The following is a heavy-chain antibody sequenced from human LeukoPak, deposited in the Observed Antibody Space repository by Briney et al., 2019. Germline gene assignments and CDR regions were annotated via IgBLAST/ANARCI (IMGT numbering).Heavy chain of an antibody. CDR3: ARRHDDWLLAPPYPPYYYGMDV. J-gene: IGHJ6*02. V-gene: IGHV3-21*01. CDR2: ISSSSSYI. Sequence: SGGSLRLSCAASGFTFSSYSMNWVRQAPGKGLEWVSSISSSSSYIYYADSVKGRFTISRDNAKNSLYLQMNSLRAEDTAVYYCARRHDDWLLAPPYPPYYYGMDVWGQGTTVTVSS. CDR1: GFTFSSYS. D-gene: IGHD3-9*01.